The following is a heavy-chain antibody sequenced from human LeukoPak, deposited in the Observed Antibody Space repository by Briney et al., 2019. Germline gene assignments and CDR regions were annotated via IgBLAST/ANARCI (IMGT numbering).Heavy chain of an antibody. CDR1: GFTFDDYA. D-gene: IGHD6-25*01. V-gene: IGHV3-9*01. Sequence: AGGSLRLSCAASGFTFDDYAMHWVRQAPGKGLEWVSGISWNSGSIGYADSVKGRFTISRDNAKNSLYLQMNSLRAEDTALYYRAKALSYSITAATDYWGQGTLVTVSS. CDR2: ISWNSGSI. CDR3: AKALSYSITAATDY. J-gene: IGHJ4*02.